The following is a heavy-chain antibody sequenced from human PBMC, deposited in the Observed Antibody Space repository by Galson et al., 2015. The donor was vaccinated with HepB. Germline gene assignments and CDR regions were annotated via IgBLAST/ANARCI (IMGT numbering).Heavy chain of an antibody. CDR3: ARLNALVTATQHFDY. Sequence: ETLSLTCSVSGDSINNSSYSWGWIRQPPGKGLEWIGTIYSSGSTYYNPSLKSRVTISVDTSKNQLSLKLTSVTAADTAVYYCARLNALVTATQHFDYWGQGTLVTVSS. J-gene: IGHJ4*02. D-gene: IGHD2-21*02. V-gene: IGHV4-39*01. CDR1: GDSINNSSYS. CDR2: IYSSGST.